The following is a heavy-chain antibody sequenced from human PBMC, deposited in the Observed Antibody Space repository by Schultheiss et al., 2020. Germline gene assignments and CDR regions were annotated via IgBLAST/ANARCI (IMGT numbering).Heavy chain of an antibody. J-gene: IGHJ5*02. CDR2: ISGYNGDT. V-gene: IGHV1-18*04. D-gene: IGHD6-19*01. CDR1: GYTFTSHT. Sequence: ASVKVSCKTSGYTFTSHTITWVRQAPGQGLEWVGWISGYNGDTHYAQKFQGRVTLTGTTSISTAYMELSRLRPDDTAVYYCARGKGSSGWYSWFDPWGQGTLVTVSS. CDR3: ARGKGSSGWYSWFDP.